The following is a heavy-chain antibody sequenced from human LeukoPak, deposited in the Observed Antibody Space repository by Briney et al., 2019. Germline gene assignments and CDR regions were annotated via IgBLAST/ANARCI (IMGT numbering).Heavy chain of an antibody. J-gene: IGHJ5*02. CDR3: ARRLLQSSGFGAQNWFDP. CDR2: IYYSGST. CDR1: GGSISSSSYY. V-gene: IGHV4-39*07. Sequence: PSETLSLTCTVSGGSISSSSYYWGWIRQPPGKGLEWIGSIYYSGSTYYNPSLKSRVTISVDTSKNQFSLKLNSVTAADTAVYYCARRLLQSSGFGAQNWFDPWGQGTLVTVSS. D-gene: IGHD3-3*01.